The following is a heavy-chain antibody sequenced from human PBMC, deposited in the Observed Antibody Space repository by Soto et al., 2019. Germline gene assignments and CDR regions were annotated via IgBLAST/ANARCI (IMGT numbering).Heavy chain of an antibody. Sequence: GGSLRLSCAASGFTFSSYGMHWVRQAPGKGLEWVAVISYDGSNKYYADSVKGRFTISRDNSKNTLYLQMNSLRAEDTAVYYCAKDADYGDYRIYYYYYGMDVWGQGTTVTVYS. CDR3: AKDADYGDYRIYYYYYGMDV. CDR1: GFTFSSYG. J-gene: IGHJ6*02. D-gene: IGHD4-17*01. V-gene: IGHV3-30*18. CDR2: ISYDGSNK.